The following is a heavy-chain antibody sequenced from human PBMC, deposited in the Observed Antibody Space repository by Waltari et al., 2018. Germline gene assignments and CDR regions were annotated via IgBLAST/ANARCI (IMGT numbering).Heavy chain of an antibody. CDR2: FDSEEDET. CDR3: ATEIVGYGSNWYFDY. CDR1: GYPRLEAT. J-gene: IGHJ4*02. Sequence: VQLVQSGTEVKHPGASVKVSSQISGYPRLEATIHWGRQAPGKGLEWMGGFDSEEDETMYEQKWKGRVTVTEDTSTDIAYMELRNLKSEDTDVYFCATEIVGYGSNWYFDYWGQGTLVIVSS. D-gene: IGHD2-2*01. V-gene: IGHV1-24*01.